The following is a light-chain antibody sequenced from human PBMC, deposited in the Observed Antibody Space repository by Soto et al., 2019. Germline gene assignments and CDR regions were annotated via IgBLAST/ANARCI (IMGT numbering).Light chain of an antibody. V-gene: IGKV1-27*01. CDR1: QGISNY. CDR3: QKYNSGPT. Sequence: DIQMTQSPPSLSASVGDRVTISCRASQGISNYVAWYQQKPGKVPKLLIDAASTLQSGVPSRFSGSGSGTDFTLTISSLQPEDVATYYCQKYNSGPTFGGGTKLEIK. J-gene: IGKJ4*01. CDR2: AAS.